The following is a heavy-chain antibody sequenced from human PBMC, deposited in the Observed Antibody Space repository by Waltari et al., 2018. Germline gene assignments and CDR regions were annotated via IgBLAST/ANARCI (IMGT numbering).Heavy chain of an antibody. J-gene: IGHJ4*02. CDR1: GGSISSGGYY. D-gene: IGHD2-8*01. CDR3: ARSPSHGMLCLDY. CDR2: IYYRGST. Sequence: QVQLQESGPGLVKPSQTLSLTCTVSGGSISSGGYYWSWIRQHPGKGLEWIGYIYYRGSTYYNPSLKSRVTIAVDTSKNQFSLKLSSVTAADTAVYYCARSPSHGMLCLDYWGQGTLVTVSS. V-gene: IGHV4-31*03.